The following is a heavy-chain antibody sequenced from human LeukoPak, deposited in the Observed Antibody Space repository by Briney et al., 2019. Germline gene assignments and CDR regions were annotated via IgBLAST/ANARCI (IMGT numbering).Heavy chain of an antibody. CDR3: ARGGGYSGYDLDAFDI. CDR1: GFTFSRDS. CDR2: ISSSSTYI. V-gene: IGHV3-21*01. J-gene: IGHJ3*02. Sequence: GGSLRLSCAASGFTFSRDSMNWVRQAPGKGLEWVSSISSSSTYIYYADSVKGRFTISRNNAKNSPHLQMNSLRAEDTAVYYCARGGGYSGYDLDAFDIWGQGTMVTVSS. D-gene: IGHD5-12*01.